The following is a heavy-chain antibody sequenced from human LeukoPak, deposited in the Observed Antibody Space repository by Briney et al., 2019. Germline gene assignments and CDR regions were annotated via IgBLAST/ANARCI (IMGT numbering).Heavy chain of an antibody. J-gene: IGHJ5*02. CDR2: IYHSGST. Sequence: SETLSLTCTVSGYSISSGYYWGWIRQPPGKGLEWIGSIYHSGSTYYNPSFKSRVTISVDTSKNQFSLKLSSVTAADTAVYYCARDKSGFFDPWGQGTLVTVSS. CDR1: GYSISSGYY. CDR3: ARDKSGFFDP. V-gene: IGHV4-38-2*02.